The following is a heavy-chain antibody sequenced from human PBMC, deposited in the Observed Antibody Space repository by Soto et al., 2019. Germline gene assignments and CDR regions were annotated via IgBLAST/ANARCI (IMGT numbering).Heavy chain of an antibody. Sequence: ASVKVSCKASGYAFTSYAMHWVRQAPGQRLEWMGWINAGNGNTKYSQKFQGRVTITRDTSASTAYMELSSLRSEDTAVYYCARDYMGIFGVVIIPTAYNYYGMDVWGQGTTVTVSS. V-gene: IGHV1-3*01. CDR1: GYAFTSYA. CDR3: ARDYMGIFGVVIIPTAYNYYGMDV. D-gene: IGHD3-3*01. J-gene: IGHJ6*02. CDR2: INAGNGNT.